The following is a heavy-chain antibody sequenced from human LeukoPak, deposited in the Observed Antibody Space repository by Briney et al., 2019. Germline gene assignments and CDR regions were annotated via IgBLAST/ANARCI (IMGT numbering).Heavy chain of an antibody. J-gene: IGHJ4*02. CDR1: GFTFSSYA. CDR2: ISGSGGST. V-gene: IGHV3-23*01. Sequence: GGSLRLSCAASGFTFSSYAMSWVRQAPGKGLEWVSAISGSGGSTYYADSVKGRFTISRDNSKNTLYLQMNSLRAEDTAVYYCAKDQQVLRYFDWSMGDYFDYWGQGTLVTVSS. CDR3: AKDQQVLRYFDWSMGDYFDY. D-gene: IGHD3-9*01.